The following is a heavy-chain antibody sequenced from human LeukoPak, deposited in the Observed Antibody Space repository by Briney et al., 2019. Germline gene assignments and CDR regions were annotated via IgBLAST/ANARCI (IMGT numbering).Heavy chain of an antibody. CDR3: AKDKIQLWLLNGRMPWFDP. CDR1: GFTFSSYG. CDR2: IRYDGSNK. D-gene: IGHD5-18*01. V-gene: IGHV3-30*02. J-gene: IGHJ5*02. Sequence: GGSLRLSCAASGFTFSSYGMHWVRQAPGKGLEWVAFIRYDGSNKYYADSVKGRFTISRDNSKNTLYLQMNSLRAEDTAVYYCAKDKIQLWLLNGRMPWFDPWGRGTLVTVSS.